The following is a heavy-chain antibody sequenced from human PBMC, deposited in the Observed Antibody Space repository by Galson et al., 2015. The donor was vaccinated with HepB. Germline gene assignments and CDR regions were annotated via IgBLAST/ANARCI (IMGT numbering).Heavy chain of an antibody. CDR2: IIPILGIA. CDR1: GGTFSSYT. J-gene: IGHJ4*02. V-gene: IGHV1-69*02. CDR3: ARGVLQNGYCSGGSCYYFDY. D-gene: IGHD2-15*01. Sequence: SVKVSCKASGGTFSSYTISWVRQAPGQGLEWMGRIIPILGIANYAQKFQGRVTITADKSTSTAYMELSSLRSEDTAVYYCARGVLQNGYCSGGSCYYFDYWGQGTLVTVSS.